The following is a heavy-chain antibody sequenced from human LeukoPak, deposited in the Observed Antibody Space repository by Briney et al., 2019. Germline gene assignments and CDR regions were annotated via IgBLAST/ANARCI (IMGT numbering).Heavy chain of an antibody. V-gene: IGHV3-7*03. CDR1: GFTFSSYA. D-gene: IGHD6-13*01. J-gene: IGHJ4*02. CDR3: ARDHRQQLVFDY. CDR2: IKQDGSEK. Sequence: GGSLRLSCAASGFTFSSYAMSWVRQAPGKGLEWVANIKQDGSEKYYVDSVKGRFTISRDNAKNSLYLQMNSLRAEDTAAYYCARDHRQQLVFDYWGQGTLVTVSS.